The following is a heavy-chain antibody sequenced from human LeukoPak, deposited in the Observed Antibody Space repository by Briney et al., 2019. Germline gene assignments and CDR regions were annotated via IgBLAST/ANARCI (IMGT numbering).Heavy chain of an antibody. CDR2: ISSSSTYI. D-gene: IGHD6-19*01. V-gene: IGHV3-21*04. J-gene: IGHJ5*02. CDR1: GFTFSGYS. Sequence: GGSLRLSCAASGFTFSGYSMNWVRQAPGKGLGWVSFISSSSTYIYYADSVKGRFTISRDNAKNSLYLQMNSLRTEDTALYYCAKGHRYSSGRGPFDPWGQGTLVTVSS. CDR3: AKGHRYSSGRGPFDP.